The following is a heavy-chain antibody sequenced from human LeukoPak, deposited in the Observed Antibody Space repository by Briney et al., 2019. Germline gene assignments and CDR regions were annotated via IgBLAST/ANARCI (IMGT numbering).Heavy chain of an antibody. CDR2: INHSGST. Sequence: PSETLSLTCAVYGGSFSGYYWSWIRQPPGKGLEWIGEINHSGSTNYNPSLKSRVTISVDTSKNQFSLKLSSVTAADTAVYYCARDILTNLFDYWGQGTLVTVSS. CDR1: GGSFSGYY. D-gene: IGHD3-9*01. V-gene: IGHV4-34*01. J-gene: IGHJ4*02. CDR3: ARDILTNLFDY.